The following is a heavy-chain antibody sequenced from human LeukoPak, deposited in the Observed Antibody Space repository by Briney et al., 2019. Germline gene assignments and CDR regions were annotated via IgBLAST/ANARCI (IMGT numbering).Heavy chain of an antibody. V-gene: IGHV4-59*01. CDR3: ARVTSRGGGWFDP. CDR2: IYYSGST. J-gene: IGHJ5*02. CDR1: GGSITSYY. D-gene: IGHD2-15*01. Sequence: SETLSLTCTVSGGSITSYYWSWIRHPPGKGLEWIGYIYYSGSTSYNPSLESRVTMSVGTSKDQFSLKLTSVTAADTAMYYCARVTSRGGGWFDPWGQGTLVTVSS.